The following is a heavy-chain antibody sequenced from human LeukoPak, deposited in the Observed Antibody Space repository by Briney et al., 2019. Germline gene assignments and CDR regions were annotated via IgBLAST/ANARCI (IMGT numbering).Heavy chain of an antibody. CDR3: ARQLSGAFDI. V-gene: IGHV4-61*02. CDR2: ISTSGST. D-gene: IGHD1-1*01. Sequence: SETLSLTCTVSGYSISSGTYYWTWIRQPAGKGLEWIGRISTSGSTNYNPSLKSRVTISLDTSKNQFSLKLNSVTAADTAVYYCARQLSGAFDIWGQGTMVTVSS. CDR1: GYSISSGTYY. J-gene: IGHJ3*02.